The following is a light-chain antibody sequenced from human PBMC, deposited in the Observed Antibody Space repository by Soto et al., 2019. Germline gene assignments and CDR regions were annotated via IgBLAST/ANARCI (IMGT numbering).Light chain of an antibody. Sequence: DIQMTQSPPSLSASVCDRVTITCRASQSISSYLNWYQQKPGKAPKLLIYKASTLKSGVPSRFSGSGSGTDFTLTISSLQPEDFATYYCQQSYSTPWTFGQGTKVDIK. CDR3: QQSYSTPWT. CDR2: KAS. J-gene: IGKJ1*01. CDR1: QSISSY. V-gene: IGKV1-39*01.